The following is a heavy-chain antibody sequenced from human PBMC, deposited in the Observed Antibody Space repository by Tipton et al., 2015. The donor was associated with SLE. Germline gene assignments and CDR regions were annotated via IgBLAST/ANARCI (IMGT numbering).Heavy chain of an antibody. CDR1: GGSFSGYY. V-gene: IGHV4-34*01. CDR2: IYYSGST. Sequence: LRLSCAVYGGSFSGYYWSWIRQPPGKGLEWIGYIYYSGSTYYNPSLKSRVTISVDTSKNQFSLKLSSVTAADTAVYYCARVRAFDIWGQGTMVTVSS. J-gene: IGHJ3*02. CDR3: ARVRAFDI.